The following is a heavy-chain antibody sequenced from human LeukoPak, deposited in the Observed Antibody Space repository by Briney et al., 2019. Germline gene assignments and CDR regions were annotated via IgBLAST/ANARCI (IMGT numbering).Heavy chain of an antibody. CDR1: GRSLSIGSYY. J-gene: IGHJ6*03. CDR2: VFTSGST. CDR3: AREGKITMVRGVIRYYYMDV. Sequence: SQTLSPTSTVAGRSLSIGSYYWSWIRQPAGKGLDWIGRVFTSGSTKYKPSLKRRVTISVHTPKNQFSLKLSSVPAADTAVYYCAREGKITMVRGVIRYYYMDVWGKGTTVTISS. V-gene: IGHV4-61*02. D-gene: IGHD3-10*01.